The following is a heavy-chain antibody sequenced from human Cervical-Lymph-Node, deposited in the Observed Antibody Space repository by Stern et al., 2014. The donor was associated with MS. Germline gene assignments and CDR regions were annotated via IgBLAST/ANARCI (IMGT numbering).Heavy chain of an antibody. V-gene: IGHV3-21*01. CDR3: ARGRGGNYRCSFDD. CDR1: GFTFSSYS. J-gene: IGHJ4*02. CDR2: ISSGGSYT. D-gene: IGHD4-23*01. Sequence: EVQLVESGGGLVKPGGSLRLSCAASGFTFSSYSMNWVRQAPGKGLEWVASISSGGSYTYYADSLQGRFTLSRDNAKNSLYLHMDSLRAEDKAVYYCARGRGGNYRCSFDDWGQGTLVTVSS.